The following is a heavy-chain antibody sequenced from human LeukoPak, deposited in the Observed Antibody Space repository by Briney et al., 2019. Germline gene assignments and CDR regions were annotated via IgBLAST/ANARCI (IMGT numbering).Heavy chain of an antibody. CDR3: ASWYYDYVWGSYRPY. V-gene: IGHV3-21*01. CDR2: ISSSSSYI. D-gene: IGHD3-16*02. J-gene: IGHJ4*02. CDR1: GFTFSSYA. Sequence: GGSLRLSCAASGFTFSSYAMSRVRQAPGKGLEWVSSISSSSSYIYYADSVKGRFTISRDNAKNSLYLQMNSLRAEDTAVYYCASWYYDYVWGSYRPYWGQGTLVTVSS.